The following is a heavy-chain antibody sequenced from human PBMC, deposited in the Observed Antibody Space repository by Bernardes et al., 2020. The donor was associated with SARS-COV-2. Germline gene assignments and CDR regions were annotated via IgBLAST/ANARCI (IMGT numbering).Heavy chain of an antibody. CDR2: IYYTGST. D-gene: IGHD2-21*02. Sequence: SEPLSLTCTVSGGSINNNYWSWIRQPPEKGLEWIGYIYYTGSTNYNPSLKSRVTMSVDTSKNQFSLRLSSVTAADTAIYYCARYLRNGDYVLDSWGQGTLVTVSS. V-gene: IGHV4-59*03. CDR1: GGSINNNY. J-gene: IGHJ4*02. CDR3: ARYLRNGDYVLDS.